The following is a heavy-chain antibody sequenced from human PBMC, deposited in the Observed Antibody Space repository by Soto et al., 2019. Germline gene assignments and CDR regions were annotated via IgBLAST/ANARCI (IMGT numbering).Heavy chain of an antibody. V-gene: IGHV1-69*13. CDR1: GGTFISYA. D-gene: IGHD3-9*01. CDR2: IIPIFGTA. CDR3: AGGVYYDILTGPSPYYYGMDV. J-gene: IGHJ6*02. Sequence: SVEVSLRASGGTFISYAISWVREGPGQGLEWMGGIIPIFGTANYAQKFQGRVTITADESTSTAYMELSSLRSEDTAVYYCAGGVYYDILTGPSPYYYGMDVWGQGTTVTVSS.